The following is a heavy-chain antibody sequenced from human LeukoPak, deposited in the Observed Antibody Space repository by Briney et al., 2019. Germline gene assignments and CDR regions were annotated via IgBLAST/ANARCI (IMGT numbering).Heavy chain of an antibody. J-gene: IGHJ6*04. D-gene: IGHD3-10*02. Sequence: PGGSLRLSCAPSALTFSSYSMNCVRQAPGNVLEWVSSISSRSTYIYHADSVKGRLTISRDNAKNSLFLQMNSLRAEDTAVYYCAELGITMIGGVWGKGTTVTISS. V-gene: IGHV3-21*01. CDR2: ISSRSTYI. CDR3: AELGITMIGGV. CDR1: ALTFSSYS.